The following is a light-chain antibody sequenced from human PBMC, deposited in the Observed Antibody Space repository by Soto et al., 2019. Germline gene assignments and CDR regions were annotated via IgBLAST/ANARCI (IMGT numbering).Light chain of an antibody. J-gene: IGKJ5*01. CDR3: HQQNNWPPIT. CDR2: YAA. CDR1: QSGISY. Sequence: ILLRLYPDTLSSSSGARAALSCAARQSGISYYAGYQQKPGQAPSLLIYYAAYSATGSPGRFSGSRSGTDVSLTIISREPEDDAVYYCHQQNNWPPITFGQGTRLEIK. V-gene: IGKV3-11*01.